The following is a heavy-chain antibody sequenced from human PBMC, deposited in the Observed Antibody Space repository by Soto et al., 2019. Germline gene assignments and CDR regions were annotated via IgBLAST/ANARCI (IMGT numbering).Heavy chain of an antibody. J-gene: IGHJ5*02. V-gene: IGHV5-51*01. Sequence: LGESLKISCQASGYSFINYWIGWVRQMPGKGLEWMAIINPGNSETRHSPSFQGQVTVSADKSISTVYLQWGSLQASDTAMYYCAGPHLNYVASWGQGTLVTVSS. CDR2: INPGNSET. D-gene: IGHD3-16*01. CDR3: AGPHLNYVAS. CDR1: GYSFINYW.